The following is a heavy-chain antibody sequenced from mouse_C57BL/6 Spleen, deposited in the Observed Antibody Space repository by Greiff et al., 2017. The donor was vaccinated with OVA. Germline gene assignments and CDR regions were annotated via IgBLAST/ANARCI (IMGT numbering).Heavy chain of an antibody. CDR3: AGGGYDGGFAY. J-gene: IGHJ3*01. CDR1: GFTFSDYY. D-gene: IGHD2-2*01. V-gene: IGHV5-12*01. Sequence: EVQLQESGGGLVQPGGSLKLSCAASGFTFSDYYMYWVRQTPEKRLEWVAYINNGGGGTYYQDTVKGRFTISRDKAKNTLYMEMSRLKSEDTAMYYCAGGGYDGGFAYWGQGTLVTVSA. CDR2: INNGGGGT.